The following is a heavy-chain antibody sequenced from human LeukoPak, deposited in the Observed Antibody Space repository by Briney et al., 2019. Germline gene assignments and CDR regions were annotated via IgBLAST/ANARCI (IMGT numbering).Heavy chain of an antibody. CDR2: IESDGSST. CDR3: ARDSPYAYYGLDV. J-gene: IGHJ6*02. D-gene: IGHD4-17*01. Sequence: GGSLRLSCAASGFTFSTYWMHWVRQAPGKGLVWVSRIESDGSSTIYADSVKGRFTISRDSAKNTLYLQMNSLRAEDTAVYYCARDSPYAYYGLDVWGQGTTVTVSS. CDR1: GFTFSTYW. V-gene: IGHV3-74*01.